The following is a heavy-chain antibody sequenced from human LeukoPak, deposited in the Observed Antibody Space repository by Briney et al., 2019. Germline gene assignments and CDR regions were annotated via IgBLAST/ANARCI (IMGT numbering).Heavy chain of an antibody. Sequence: PGGSLRLSCAASGFTFNDYYMSWIRQAPGKGLGWVSYMSSSGSTIYYADSVKGRFTISRDNAKNSLYLQMNSLRAEDTAVYYCARESRQWLVLGGVDYWGQGTLVTVSS. CDR2: MSSSGSTI. J-gene: IGHJ4*02. D-gene: IGHD6-19*01. V-gene: IGHV3-11*04. CDR1: GFTFNDYY. CDR3: ARESRQWLVLGGVDY.